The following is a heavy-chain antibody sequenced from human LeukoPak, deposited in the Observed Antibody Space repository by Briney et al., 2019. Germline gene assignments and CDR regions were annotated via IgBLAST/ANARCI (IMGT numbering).Heavy chain of an antibody. V-gene: IGHV1-2*02. D-gene: IGHD3-10*01. CDR1: GYTFTGYY. CDR2: INPNSGGT. Sequence: ASVKVSCKASGYTFTGYYMHWVRQAPGQGLEWMGWINPNSGGTNCAQKFQGRVTMTRDTSISTAYMELSRLRSDDTAVYYCARTYGSGSYYNIYFDFDYWGQGTLVTVSS. CDR3: ARTYGSGSYYNIYFDFDY. J-gene: IGHJ4*02.